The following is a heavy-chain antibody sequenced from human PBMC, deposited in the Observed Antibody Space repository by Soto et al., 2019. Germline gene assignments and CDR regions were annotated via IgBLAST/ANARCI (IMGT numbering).Heavy chain of an antibody. D-gene: IGHD6-13*01. V-gene: IGHV4-59*01. CDR1: GGSISSYY. Sequence: PSETLSLTCTVSGGSISSYYWGWIRQPPGKGLEWIGYIYYSGSTNYNPSLKSRVTISVDTSKNQFSLKLSSVTAADTAVYYCARYPYSRAGYGMDVWGQGTTVTVSS. J-gene: IGHJ6*02. CDR3: ARYPYSRAGYGMDV. CDR2: IYYSGST.